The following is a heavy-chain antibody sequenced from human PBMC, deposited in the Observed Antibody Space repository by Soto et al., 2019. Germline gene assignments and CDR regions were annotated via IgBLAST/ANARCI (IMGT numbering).Heavy chain of an antibody. CDR1: GFTFSSYW. V-gene: IGHV3-7*01. Sequence: SGGSLRLSCAASGFTFSSYWMSWVRQAPGKGLEWVANIKQDGSEKYYVDSVKGRFTISRDNAKNSLYLQMNSLRAEDTAVYYCARGVPVVAAIMAFDIWGQGTMVTVSS. CDR3: ARGVPVVAAIMAFDI. D-gene: IGHD2-15*01. CDR2: IKQDGSEK. J-gene: IGHJ3*02.